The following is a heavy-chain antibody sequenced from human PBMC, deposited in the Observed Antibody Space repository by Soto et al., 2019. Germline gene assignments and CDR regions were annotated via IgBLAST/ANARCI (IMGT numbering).Heavy chain of an antibody. D-gene: IGHD5-12*01. CDR2: IWYDGSNK. J-gene: IGHJ6*02. V-gene: IGHV3-33*01. CDR3: ARDGDEVGYDVYYYGMDV. Sequence: GGSLRLSCAASGFTFSSYGMHWVRQAPGKGLEWVAVIWYDGSNKYYADSVKGRFTISRDNSKNTLYLQMNSLRAEDTAVYYCARDGDEVGYDVYYYGMDVWGQGTTVTVSS. CDR1: GFTFSSYG.